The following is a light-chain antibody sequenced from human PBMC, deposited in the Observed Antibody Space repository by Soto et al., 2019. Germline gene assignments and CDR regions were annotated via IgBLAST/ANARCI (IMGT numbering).Light chain of an antibody. CDR3: QQYNNWPSIT. V-gene: IGKV3-15*01. J-gene: IGKJ5*01. CDR1: QSVSRN. Sequence: EIVMTQSPATLSVSPGERATLSCRASQSVSRNLAWYQQKPGQAPRLLIYYASTRATGLPARFSGSGSGTEFTLTISSLQSEDFAVYYCQQYNNWPSITFGQGTRLEIK. CDR2: YAS.